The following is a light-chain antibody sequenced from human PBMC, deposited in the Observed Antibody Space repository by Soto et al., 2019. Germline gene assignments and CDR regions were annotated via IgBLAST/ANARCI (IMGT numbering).Light chain of an antibody. V-gene: IGKV1-5*03. CDR2: KAS. Sequence: DIQVTQSQSSLSASVGDRVTITCRASQSISSYLNWYQQKPGKAPKLLIYKASTLKSGVPSRFSGSGSGTEFTLTISSLQPDDFATYYCQHYNSYSEAFGQRTKVDIK. CDR3: QHYNSYSEA. CDR1: QSISSY. J-gene: IGKJ1*01.